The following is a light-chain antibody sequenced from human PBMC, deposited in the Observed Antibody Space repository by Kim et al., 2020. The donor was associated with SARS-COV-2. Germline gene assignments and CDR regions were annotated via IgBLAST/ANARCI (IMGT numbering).Light chain of an antibody. J-gene: IGLJ2*01. V-gene: IGLV3-19*01. CDR2: GRN. CDR3: QSRDSGGKVI. CDR1: SLRSYY. Sequence: SSELTQDPAVSVALGQTVRITCQGDSLRSYYATWYKQKPRQAPVLVIYGRNNRPSGIPDRFSGSTSGNTASLTIRGAQAEDEADFYCQSRDSGGKVIFGGGTKVTVL.